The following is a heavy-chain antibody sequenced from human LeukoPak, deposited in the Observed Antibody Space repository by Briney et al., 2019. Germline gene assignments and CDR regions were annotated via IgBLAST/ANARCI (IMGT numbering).Heavy chain of an antibody. D-gene: IGHD2-2*01. Sequence: GGSLRLSCAASGFTFSRYGMSWVRQAPGKGLEWVSAITGRGVRTYNGDSVKGRFTISRDTSKNTVYLQMNSLRGDDTAVYYCANGAHPDSSHYYFDDWGQGALVTVSS. CDR1: GFTFSRYG. CDR2: ITGRGVRT. CDR3: ANGAHPDSSHYYFDD. V-gene: IGHV3-23*01. J-gene: IGHJ4*02.